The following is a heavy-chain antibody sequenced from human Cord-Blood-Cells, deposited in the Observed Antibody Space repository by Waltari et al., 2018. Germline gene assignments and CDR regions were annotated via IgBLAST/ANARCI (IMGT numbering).Heavy chain of an antibody. CDR1: GGTFSSYA. CDR2: IIPNRGIG. Sequence: QVQLVQSGAEVKKPGSSVKVSCKASGGTFSSYAISWVRQAPGHGLEWMGRIIPNRGIGNYAQKFQGRVTITADKSTSTAYMELSSLRSEDTAVYYCARGLRDCGGDCYTYYFDYWGQGTLVTVSS. J-gene: IGHJ4*02. D-gene: IGHD2-21*01. V-gene: IGHV1-69*09. CDR3: ARGLRDCGGDCYTYYFDY.